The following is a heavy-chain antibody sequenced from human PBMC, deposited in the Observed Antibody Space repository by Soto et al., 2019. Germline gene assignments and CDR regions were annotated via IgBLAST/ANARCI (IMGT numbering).Heavy chain of an antibody. CDR1: GFLFSTHA. Sequence: RGSLRLSCAASGFLFSTHAMSWVRQAPGKGLEWVSGINDRVGITYYADSVRGRFTISRDNSKSALYLQMHGLRAEDTAIYYCARAPPYGTGRYLDWFDRWGKGTLVTVSS. J-gene: IGHJ5*02. V-gene: IGHV3-23*01. CDR2: INDRVGIT. D-gene: IGHD3-10*01. CDR3: ARAPPYGTGRYLDWFDR.